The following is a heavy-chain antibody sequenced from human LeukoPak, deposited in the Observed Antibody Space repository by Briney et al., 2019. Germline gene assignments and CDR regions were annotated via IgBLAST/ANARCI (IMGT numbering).Heavy chain of an antibody. CDR1: GGTFSSYA. D-gene: IGHD6-13*01. CDR3: ARGMEEGIAAAGTFDY. J-gene: IGHJ4*02. Sequence: SVKVSCKASGGTFSSYAISWVRQAPAQGLEWMGGIIPIFGTANYAQKFQGRVTITADESTSTAYMELSSLRSEDTAVYYCARGMEEGIAAAGTFDYWGQGTLVTVSS. CDR2: IIPIFGTA. V-gene: IGHV1-69*13.